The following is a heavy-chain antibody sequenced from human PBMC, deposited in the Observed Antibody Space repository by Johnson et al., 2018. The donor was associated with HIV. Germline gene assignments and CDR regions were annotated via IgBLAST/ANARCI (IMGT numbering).Heavy chain of an antibody. V-gene: IGHV3-73*01. D-gene: IGHD6-19*01. CDR1: GFTFSGSA. J-gene: IGHJ3*02. CDR2: IRSNANSYAT. CDR3: AKVSGWYTWGVFDI. Sequence: VQLVESGGGLVQPGGSLKLSCAASGFTFSGSAMHWVRQASGKGLEWVGRIRSNANSYATAYAASVKGRFTISRDDSKNTLYLQMNSLRAEDTAVYYCAKVSGWYTWGVFDIWGQGTMVTVSS.